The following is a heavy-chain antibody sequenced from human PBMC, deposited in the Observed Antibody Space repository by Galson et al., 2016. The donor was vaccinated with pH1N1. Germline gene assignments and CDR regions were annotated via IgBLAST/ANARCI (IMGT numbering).Heavy chain of an antibody. J-gene: IGHJ4*02. CDR1: GFTFSSDS. CDR3: ARGVYYYDSSGPIDN. D-gene: IGHD3-22*01. V-gene: IGHV3-21*01. CDR2: SSSKSSYK. Sequence: TLSLSCAASGFTFSSDSMNWLRQAPGKGPDWVSSSSSKSSYKDYADPVKGRFTISRDNAKNSLDLQMNSLRAEDTAVYYWARGVYYYDSSGPIDNWGQGTLVTVSS.